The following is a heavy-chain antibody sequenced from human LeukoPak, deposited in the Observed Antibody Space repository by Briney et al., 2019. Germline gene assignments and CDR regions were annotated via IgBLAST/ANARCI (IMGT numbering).Heavy chain of an antibody. CDR2: IYPGDSDT. V-gene: IGHV5-51*01. D-gene: IGHD3-10*01. J-gene: IGHJ4*02. CDR1: GYSFTTYW. CDR3: ARQPLLWFGESSSYYFDY. Sequence: GESLKISCKGSGYSFTTYWIAWVRQMPGKGLEWMGIIYPGDSDTRYSPSFQGQVTISADKSISTAYLQWSSLKASDTATYYCARQPLLWFGESSSYYFDYWGQGTLVTVSS.